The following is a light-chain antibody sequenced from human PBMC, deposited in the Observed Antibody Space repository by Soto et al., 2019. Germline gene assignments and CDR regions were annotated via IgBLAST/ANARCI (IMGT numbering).Light chain of an antibody. J-gene: IGKJ4*01. CDR1: QTIADW. CDR3: QQYSSYPSLT. CDR2: KAS. Sequence: DIQMTQSPSTLSATVGDRVSITCRASQTIADWLAWYQQKPGQAPKLLIYKASTLETGVPSRFSGSRSGTEFTLAINSLQADDFGSSVCQQYSSYPSLTFGGGTKLEIK. V-gene: IGKV1-5*03.